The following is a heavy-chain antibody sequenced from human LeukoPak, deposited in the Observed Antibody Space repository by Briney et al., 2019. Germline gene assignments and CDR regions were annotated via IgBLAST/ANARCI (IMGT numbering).Heavy chain of an antibody. CDR2: TYYRSKWYN. V-gene: IGHV6-1*01. Sequence: SQTLSLTCAISGDSVSSNSAAWNWIRQSPSRGLEWLGRTYYRSKWYNDYAVSVKSRITINPDTSKNQFSLQLNSVTPEDTAAYYCARAWKWEHANWFDPWGQGTLVTVSS. J-gene: IGHJ5*02. D-gene: IGHD1-26*01. CDR1: GDSVSSNSAA. CDR3: ARAWKWEHANWFDP.